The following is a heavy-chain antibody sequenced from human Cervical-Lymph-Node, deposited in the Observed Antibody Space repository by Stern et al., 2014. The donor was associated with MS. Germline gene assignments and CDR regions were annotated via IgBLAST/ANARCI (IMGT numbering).Heavy chain of an antibody. Sequence: VQLVESGGGVVQPGRSLRLSCAASGFTFSSYGMHWVRQAPGKGLEWVAVIWYDGSNKYYADSVKCRFTISRDNSKNTLYLQMNSLRAEDTAVYYCARRLGYCSGGSCYNYYYGMDVWGQGTTVTVSS. CDR2: IWYDGSNK. CDR1: GFTFSSYG. V-gene: IGHV3-33*01. CDR3: ARRLGYCSGGSCYNYYYGMDV. J-gene: IGHJ6*02. D-gene: IGHD2-15*01.